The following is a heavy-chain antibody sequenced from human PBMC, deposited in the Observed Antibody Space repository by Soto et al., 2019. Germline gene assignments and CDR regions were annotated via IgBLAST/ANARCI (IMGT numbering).Heavy chain of an antibody. CDR2: IIPIFGTA. Sequence: GASVKVSCKASGGTFSSYAISWVRQAPGQGLEWMGGIIPIFGTANYAQKFQGRVTITADESTSTAYMELSSLRSEDTAVYYCARCWFGPGPKTFDYWGQGTLVTVSS. CDR3: ARCWFGPGPKTFDY. J-gene: IGHJ4*02. D-gene: IGHD3-10*01. V-gene: IGHV1-69*13. CDR1: GGTFSSYA.